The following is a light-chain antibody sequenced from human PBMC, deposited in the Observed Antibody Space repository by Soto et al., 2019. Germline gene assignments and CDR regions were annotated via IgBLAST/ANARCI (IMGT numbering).Light chain of an antibody. CDR2: EVS. V-gene: IGLV2-14*01. J-gene: IGLJ2*01. CDR1: SSDIGGYDC. Sequence: QSALTQPASVSGSPGQSITISCTGTSSDIGGYDCVSWYQQHPGKAPNLMIFEVSNRPSGVSNRFSGSVSGNTASLTISGLQAEDEADYYCSSYTGSSVIFGGGTKLTVL. CDR3: SSYTGSSVI.